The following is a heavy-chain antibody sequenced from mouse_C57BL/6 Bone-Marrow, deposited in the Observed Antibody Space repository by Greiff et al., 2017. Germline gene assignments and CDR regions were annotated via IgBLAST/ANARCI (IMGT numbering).Heavy chain of an antibody. CDR2: IHPNSGST. J-gene: IGHJ3*01. Sequence: QVQLQQPGAELVKPGASVKLSCKASGYTFTSYWMHWVKQRPGQGLEWIGMIHPNSGSTNYNEKFKSKATLTVDKSSSTAYMQLSSLTYEDSAVYYCARDLTGGFAYWGQGTLVTVSA. CDR1: GYTFTSYW. D-gene: IGHD4-1*01. CDR3: ARDLTGGFAY. V-gene: IGHV1-64*01.